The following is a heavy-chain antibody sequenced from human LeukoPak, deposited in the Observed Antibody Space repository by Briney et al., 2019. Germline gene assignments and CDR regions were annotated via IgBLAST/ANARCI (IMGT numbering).Heavy chain of an antibody. CDR1: GGSFSGYY. V-gene: IGHV4-34*01. D-gene: IGHD5-24*01. J-gene: IGHJ4*02. CDR2: INHSGST. CDR3: ARESTKMATKGVDY. Sequence: SETLSLTCTVSGGSFSGYYWSWIRQPPGKGLEWIGEINHSGSTNYNPSLKSRVTISVDTSKNQFSLKLSSVTAADTAVYYCARESTKMATKGVDYWGQGTLVTVSS.